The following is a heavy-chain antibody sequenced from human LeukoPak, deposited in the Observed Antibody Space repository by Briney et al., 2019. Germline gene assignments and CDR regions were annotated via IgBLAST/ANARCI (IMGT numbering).Heavy chain of an antibody. CDR2: INPNSGGT. D-gene: IGHD6-13*01. V-gene: IGHV1-2*02. CDR3: ARAGMGAAAGMISEYFQH. CDR1: GYTFTGYY. J-gene: IGHJ1*01. Sequence: ASVTVSCKASGYTFTGYYMHWVRQAPGQGLEWMGWINPNSGGTNYAQKFQGRVTMTRDTSINTAYMELSRLRSDDTAVYYCARAGMGAAAGMISEYFQHWGQGTLVTVSS.